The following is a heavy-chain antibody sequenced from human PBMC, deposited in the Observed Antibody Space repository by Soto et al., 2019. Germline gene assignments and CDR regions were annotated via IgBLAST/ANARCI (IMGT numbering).Heavy chain of an antibody. CDR2: IYHSGST. Sequence: PSETLSLTCAVSGGSISSGGYSWSWIRQPPGKGLEWVGYIYHSGSTYYNPSLKSRVTISVDRSKNQFSLKLSSVTAADTAVYYCARSRTLVVAATDNWFDPWGQGNLVTVSS. V-gene: IGHV4-30-2*01. J-gene: IGHJ5*02. CDR3: ARSRTLVVAATDNWFDP. CDR1: GGSISSGGYS. D-gene: IGHD2-15*01.